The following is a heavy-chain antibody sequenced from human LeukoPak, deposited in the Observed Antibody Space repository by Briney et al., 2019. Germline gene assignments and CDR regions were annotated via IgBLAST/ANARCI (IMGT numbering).Heavy chain of an antibody. J-gene: IGHJ2*01. Sequence: SETLSLTCAVSGGSISSGGYSWSWIRQPPGKGLEWVGYISHSGSTYYKPSLKSRVTISVDRPKNQFSLEMTSVTAADTAVYYRARYSNTWPYWYFDLWGRGTLVTVSS. V-gene: IGHV4-30-2*01. D-gene: IGHD6-13*01. CDR1: GGSISSGGYS. CDR2: ISHSGST. CDR3: ARYSNTWPYWYFDL.